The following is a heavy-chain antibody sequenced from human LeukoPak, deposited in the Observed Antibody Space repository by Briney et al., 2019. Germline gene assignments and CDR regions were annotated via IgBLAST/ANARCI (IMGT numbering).Heavy chain of an antibody. CDR2: ISYDGSNK. V-gene: IGHV3-30*18. Sequence: GGSLRLSCAASGFTFSNYAMSWVRQAPGKGLEWVAVISYDGSNKYYADSVKGRFTISRDNSKNTLYLQMNSLRAEDTAVYYCAKAAGYSYGYLTYYYYGMDVWGQGTTVTVSS. CDR1: GFTFSNYA. D-gene: IGHD5-18*01. CDR3: AKAAGYSYGYLTYYYYGMDV. J-gene: IGHJ6*02.